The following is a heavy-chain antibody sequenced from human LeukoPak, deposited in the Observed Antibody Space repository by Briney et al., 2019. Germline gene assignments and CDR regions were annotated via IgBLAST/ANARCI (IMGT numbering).Heavy chain of an antibody. CDR3: ARGRLGGSGSYYNVLDY. J-gene: IGHJ4*02. CDR2: ISYSGST. V-gene: IGHV4-59*01. D-gene: IGHD3-10*01. Sequence: PSGALSLTCSVYGGSFSGYYWSWIRQPPGKGLEWIGYISYSGSTNYNPSLKSRVTISVDTSRNQFSLKLSSVTAADTAVYYCARGRLGGSGSYYNVLDYWGQGTLVTVSS. CDR1: GGSFSGYY.